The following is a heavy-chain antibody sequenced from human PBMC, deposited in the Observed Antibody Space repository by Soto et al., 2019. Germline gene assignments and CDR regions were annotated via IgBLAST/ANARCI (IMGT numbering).Heavy chain of an antibody. CDR1: GYNFITYP. V-gene: IGHV1-3*01. CDR2: INAGADKT. Sequence: ASVKVSCKASGYNFITYPLHWVRQAPGQRPEWMGWINAGADKTQYSQKFQGRFTITRDTSASTGYMQLNSLRSEDTAVYYCASEPFNLVRGVIPYLHCWGQ. CDR3: ASEPFNLVRGVIPYLHC. D-gene: IGHD3-10*01. J-gene: IGHJ4*01.